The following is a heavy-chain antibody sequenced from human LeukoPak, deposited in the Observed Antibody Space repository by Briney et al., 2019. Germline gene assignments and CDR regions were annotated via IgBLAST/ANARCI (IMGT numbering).Heavy chain of an antibody. J-gene: IGHJ4*02. V-gene: IGHV1-2*02. Sequence: ASVKVSCKASGYTFTNYYMCWVRQAPGQGLDRMGWINPHTGVTVYAQKFQGRVTMTRDTSITTAYMELSSLRSDDSAVYYCARQENGYSHWGQGTLVTVSS. CDR3: ARQENGYSH. CDR2: INPHTGVT. D-gene: IGHD3-22*01. CDR1: GYTFTNYY.